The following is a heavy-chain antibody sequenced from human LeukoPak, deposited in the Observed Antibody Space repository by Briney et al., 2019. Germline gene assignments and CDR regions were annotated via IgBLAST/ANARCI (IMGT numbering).Heavy chain of an antibody. J-gene: IGHJ4*02. Sequence: PGGSLRLSCVASSGLTFSSYWMSWVRQAPGKGLEWVGSIYYSGSTYYNPSLKSRVTISVDTSKNQFSLKLSSVTAADTAVYYCARHYSSSWLVYWGQGTLVTVSS. CDR2: IYYSGST. V-gene: IGHV4-39*01. CDR3: ARHYSSSWLVY. D-gene: IGHD6-13*01. CDR1: SGLTFSSYW.